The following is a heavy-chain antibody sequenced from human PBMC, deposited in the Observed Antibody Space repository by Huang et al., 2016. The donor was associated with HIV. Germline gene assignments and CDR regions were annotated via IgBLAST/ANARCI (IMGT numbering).Heavy chain of an antibody. Sequence: QLQLQESGPGLVKPSETLSLTCTVPGGSIISSNTYWDWSRQPPGKGLEWIGGIFFGGSACYNPSRNSRVTISVDTSKNLLSLKMHSVTAADTAQYYCARQDWVWVLGMVIAPPDYWGQGTLVTVSS. V-gene: IGHV4-39*01. D-gene: IGHD3-3*01. CDR2: IFFGGSA. CDR1: GGSIISSNTY. CDR3: ARQDWVWVLGMVIAPPDY. J-gene: IGHJ4*02.